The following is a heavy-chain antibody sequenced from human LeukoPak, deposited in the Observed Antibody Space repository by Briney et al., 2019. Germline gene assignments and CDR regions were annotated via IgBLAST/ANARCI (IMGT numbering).Heavy chain of an antibody. Sequence: ASVKVSCKASGYTYTSYDINWVRQATGQGLEWLGWMNPNSGNTGYAQKFQSRVTITRNTSISTAYMELSSLRSEDTAVYYCARRPGDDAFDIWGQGTMVTVSS. CDR1: GYTYTSYD. D-gene: IGHD7-27*01. CDR2: MNPNSGNT. J-gene: IGHJ3*02. V-gene: IGHV1-8*03. CDR3: ARRPGDDAFDI.